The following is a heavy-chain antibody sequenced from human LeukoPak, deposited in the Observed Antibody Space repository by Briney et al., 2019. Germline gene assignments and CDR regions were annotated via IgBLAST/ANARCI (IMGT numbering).Heavy chain of an antibody. Sequence: GESLRISCKGSGYSFTSFWIGWVRQMPGKGLEWMGSIYPGDFATRYSPSFQGQVTISGDKSISTAYLQWSSLKASDTAMYYCATQTSGGMDVWGQGTTVTVSS. V-gene: IGHV5-51*01. CDR2: IYPGDFAT. CDR1: GYSFTSFW. J-gene: IGHJ6*02. CDR3: ATQTSGGMDV.